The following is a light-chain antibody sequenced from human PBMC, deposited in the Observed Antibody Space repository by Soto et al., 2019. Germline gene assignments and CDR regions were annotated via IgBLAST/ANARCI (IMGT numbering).Light chain of an antibody. Sequence: QSVLTQPASVSGSPGHSITISCSGTSSDVGGYNYVSWYQQHPGKAPKLMIYDVSNRPSGVSNRFSGSKSGNTASLTISGLQAEDEADYYCSSYISTRTLNVFGTGTKLTVL. CDR3: SSYISTRTLNV. V-gene: IGLV2-14*03. J-gene: IGLJ1*01. CDR1: SSDVGGYNY. CDR2: DVS.